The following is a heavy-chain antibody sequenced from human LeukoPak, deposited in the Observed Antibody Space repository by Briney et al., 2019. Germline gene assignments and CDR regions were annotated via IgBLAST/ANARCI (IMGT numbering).Heavy chain of an antibody. V-gene: IGHV1-2*02. CDR3: ARGVGAADTWHY. CDR2: INPNSGGT. CDR1: GYTFTDYY. J-gene: IGHJ4*02. D-gene: IGHD6-13*01. Sequence: AAVTVPYMASGYTFTDYYMHGVRQPPGQGLEGMGWINPNSGGTNYAQKFQGRGTMIRVTSISTAYMELSRLRSDATAVYYCARGVGAADTWHYWGQGTLVTVSS.